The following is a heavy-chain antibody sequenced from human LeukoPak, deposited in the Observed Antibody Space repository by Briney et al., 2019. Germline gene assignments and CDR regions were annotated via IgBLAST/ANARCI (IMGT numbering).Heavy chain of an antibody. CDR2: IYYSGST. V-gene: IGHV4-59*01. CDR1: GGSISSYY. CDR3: ARGNYYDSSGYPFS. D-gene: IGHD3-22*01. Sequence: PSETLSLTCTVSGGSISSYYWSWIRQPPGKGLEWIGYIYYSGSTNYNPSLKSRVTISVDTSKNQFSLKLSSVTAADTAVYYCARGNYYDSSGYPFSWGQGTLVTVSS. J-gene: IGHJ4*02.